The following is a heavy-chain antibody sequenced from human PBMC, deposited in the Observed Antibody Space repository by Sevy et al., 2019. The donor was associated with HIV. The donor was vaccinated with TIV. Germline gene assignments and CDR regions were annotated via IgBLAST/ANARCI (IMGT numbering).Heavy chain of an antibody. D-gene: IGHD3-10*01. CDR1: GFTFSSYS. V-gene: IGHV3-48*02. Sequence: GGSLRLSCAASGFTFSSYSMNWVRQAPGKGLEWVSYISSSSSTIYYADSVKGRFTISRVNAKNSLYLQMNSLRDEDTAVYYCARDSPITMVRGAPGAFDIWGQGTMVTVSS. CDR2: ISSSSSTI. J-gene: IGHJ3*02. CDR3: ARDSPITMVRGAPGAFDI.